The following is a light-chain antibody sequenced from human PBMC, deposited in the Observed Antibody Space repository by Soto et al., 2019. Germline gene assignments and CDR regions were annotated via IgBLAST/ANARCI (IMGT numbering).Light chain of an antibody. CDR3: AAWDDSLSGFWV. CDR2: SND. J-gene: IGLJ3*02. Sequence: QSALTQPPSASGTPGQGVHISCSGGSSNLGRTYVYWYQQFPGAAPKLLIYSNDKRSSRVPDRFSASKSGTSASLAISGLRSEDEATYFCAAWDDSLSGFWVFGGGTKLTVL. V-gene: IGLV1-47*02. CDR1: SSNLGRTY.